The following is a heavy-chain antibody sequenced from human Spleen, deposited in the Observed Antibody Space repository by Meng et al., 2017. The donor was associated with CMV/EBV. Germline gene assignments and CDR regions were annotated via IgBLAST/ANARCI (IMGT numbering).Heavy chain of an antibody. CDR2: IDPSSGNT. D-gene: IGHD1-26*01. CDR3: ARDLSGTYSNWLDP. J-gene: IGHJ5*02. V-gene: IGHV1-46*01. Sequence: ASVKVSCKASGYTFTSYYIHWVRQAPGQGLEWMGVIDPSSGNTDNVQRFRGRVTMTRDTSTSTVYMELSSLRSEDTALYYCARDLSGTYSNWLDPWGQGTLVTVS. CDR1: GYTFTSYY.